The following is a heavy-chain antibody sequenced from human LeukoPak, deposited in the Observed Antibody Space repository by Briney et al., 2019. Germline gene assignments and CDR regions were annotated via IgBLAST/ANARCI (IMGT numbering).Heavy chain of an antibody. V-gene: IGHV4-31*03. CDR1: GISISDGRYY. CDR3: ATPYCSSLSCLDVFNI. D-gene: IGHD2-2*01. Sequence: SQTLSLTCNVSGISISDGRYYWAWIRQRPGRGLEWIGYKYYSGSAKYNPSLKSRLTIPIDTPENQFSLHLSSVTAADTAIYYCATPYCSSLSCLDVFNIWGQGSMVTVSS. CDR2: KYYSGSA. J-gene: IGHJ3*02.